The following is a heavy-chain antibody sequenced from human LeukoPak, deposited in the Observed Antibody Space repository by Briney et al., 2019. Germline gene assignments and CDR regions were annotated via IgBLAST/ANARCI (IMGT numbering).Heavy chain of an antibody. Sequence: SETLSLTCTVSGYSISSGYYWGWIRQPPGKGLEWIGSIYHSGSTNYNPSLKSRVTISVDTSKNQFSLKLSSVTAADTAVYYCAGRDGYNSPWYMDVWGKGTTVTVSS. V-gene: IGHV4-38-2*02. CDR1: GYSISSGYY. D-gene: IGHD5-24*01. CDR2: IYHSGST. CDR3: AGRDGYNSPWYMDV. J-gene: IGHJ6*03.